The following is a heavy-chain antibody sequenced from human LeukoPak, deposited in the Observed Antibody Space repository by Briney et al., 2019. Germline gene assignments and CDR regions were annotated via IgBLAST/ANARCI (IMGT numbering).Heavy chain of an antibody. CDR2: ISWKSDSV. D-gene: IGHD4-23*01. CDR3: AKDWSYGGNSWKYFGS. CDR1: GFTFDDYA. Sequence: PGGSLRLSCVASGFTFDDYAMHWVRQAPGKGLEWVSGISWKSDSVDYADSVKGRFTISRDNAKNSLYLQMNSLRADDTALYYCAKDWSYGGNSWKYFGSWGRRVLVTVSS. J-gene: IGHJ4*02. V-gene: IGHV3-9*01.